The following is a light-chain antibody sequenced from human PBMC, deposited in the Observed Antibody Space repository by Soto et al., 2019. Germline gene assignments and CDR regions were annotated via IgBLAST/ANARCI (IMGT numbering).Light chain of an antibody. J-gene: IGKJ5*01. CDR3: QQYGGSPPIT. CDR1: HSVSSSY. V-gene: IGKV3-20*01. Sequence: EIVLTQSPGTLSLSPGERATLSCRASHSVSSSYLAWYQQKPGQAPRLLIYGASSRATGIPDRFSGSGSGTDCSLNISRLEPEDFAVYYCQQYGGSPPITFGQGARLEIK. CDR2: GAS.